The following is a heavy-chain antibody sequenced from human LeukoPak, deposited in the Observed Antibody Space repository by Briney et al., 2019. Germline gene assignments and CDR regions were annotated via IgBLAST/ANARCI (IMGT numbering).Heavy chain of an antibody. CDR3: AIAHRYSYGSFDY. Sequence: ASVTVSSKASGYTFTIYGISWVRQAPGQGLEWMGWISAYNGNTNYAQKLQGRVTITTDASTSPASMEWRSRRSDDTAVYYCAIAHRYSYGSFDYWGQGTLVTVSS. CDR2: ISAYNGNT. D-gene: IGHD5-18*01. V-gene: IGHV1-18*01. J-gene: IGHJ4*02. CDR1: GYTFTIYG.